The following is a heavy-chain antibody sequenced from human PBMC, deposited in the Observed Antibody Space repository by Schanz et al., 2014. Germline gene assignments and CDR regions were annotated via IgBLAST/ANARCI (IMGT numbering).Heavy chain of an antibody. D-gene: IGHD1-1*01. CDR1: GFSFSSYV. Sequence: EEQLVESGGGLVEPGGSLRLSCAASGFSFSSYVMSWVRQAPGKGLEWVSTIGTSGGTNYAESVKGRFTISRDNSKNTLYLQMNSLRAEDTAVYFCAKIERNEDWGQGTLVTVSS. J-gene: IGHJ4*02. CDR2: IGTSGGT. V-gene: IGHV3-23*04. CDR3: AKIERNED.